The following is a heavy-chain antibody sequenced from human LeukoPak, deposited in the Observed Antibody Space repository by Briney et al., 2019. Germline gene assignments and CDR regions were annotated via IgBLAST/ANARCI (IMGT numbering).Heavy chain of an antibody. CDR2: IKQDGSEK. CDR1: GFIFSSYW. J-gene: IGHJ5*02. V-gene: IGHV3-7*01. Sequence: GGSLRLSCAASGFIFSSYWMSWVRQAPGKGLEWVANIKQDGSEKYYVDSVKGRFTISRDNAKNSLYLQMNSLRAEDTAVYYCARDGLSERNWFDPWGQGTLVTVSS. CDR3: ARDGLSERNWFDP. D-gene: IGHD6-25*01.